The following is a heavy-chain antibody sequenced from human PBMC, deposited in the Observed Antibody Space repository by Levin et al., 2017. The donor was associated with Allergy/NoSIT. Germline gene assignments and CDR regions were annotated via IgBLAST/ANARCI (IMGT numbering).Heavy chain of an antibody. CDR2: VYWDDDK. Sequence: ESGPTLVKPTQTLTLTCTFSGFSLSTSGVGVAWIRQPPGKALEWVAVVYWDDDKRYSPSLKSRLTITQDTSKNQVVLTMTNMDPVDTATYFCAHVTAWRFLESGAFDIWGQGTMVTVSS. CDR1: GFSLSTSGVG. CDR3: AHVTAWRFLESGAFDI. V-gene: IGHV2-5*02. D-gene: IGHD3-3*01. J-gene: IGHJ3*02.